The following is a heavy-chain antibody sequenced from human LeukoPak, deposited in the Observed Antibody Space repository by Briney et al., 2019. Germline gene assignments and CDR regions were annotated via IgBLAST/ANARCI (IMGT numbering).Heavy chain of an antibody. Sequence: GASVTVSCKASGYTFTSYDINWVRQATGQGLEWMGWMNPKSGNTGYAQKFQGRVTMTRDTSISTAYMELGSLRSEDTAVYYCARVTGSIDYWRQGTLVTVSS. CDR2: MNPKSGNT. V-gene: IGHV1-8*01. J-gene: IGHJ4*02. CDR3: ARVTGSIDY. D-gene: IGHD1-26*01. CDR1: GYTFTSYD.